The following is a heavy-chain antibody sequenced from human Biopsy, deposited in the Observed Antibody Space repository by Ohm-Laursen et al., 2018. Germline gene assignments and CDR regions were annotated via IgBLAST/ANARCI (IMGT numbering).Heavy chain of an antibody. J-gene: IGHJ4*02. CDR1: GFTFSSNA. CDR2: ISGRISGT. V-gene: IGHV3-23*01. D-gene: IGHD5-12*01. Sequence: SLRLSCTASGFTFSSNAMSWVRQAPGKGLAWVSGISGRISGTYYADSVKGRFTISRDNSKNTLYLQMSSLRAEDTALYYCAKCMTYSGDGIDCWGQGTLVTVSS. CDR3: AKCMTYSGDGIDC.